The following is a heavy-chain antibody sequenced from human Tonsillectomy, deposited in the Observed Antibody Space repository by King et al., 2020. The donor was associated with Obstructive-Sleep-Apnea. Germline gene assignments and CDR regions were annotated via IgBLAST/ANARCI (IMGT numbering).Heavy chain of an antibody. CDR3: TSFCSGGTCFVFYYYAMDV. CDR1: GFTFGDYA. Sequence: VQLVESGGDLVQPGRSLRLSCTGSGFTFGDYAVSWFRQAPGKGLGWVGFIRSKAYGGTTDYAASVNGRFVISRDDSQSVAYLQMHSLKTEDTAVYYCTSFCSGGTCFVFYYYAMDVWGQGTTVTVSS. J-gene: IGHJ6*02. V-gene: IGHV3-49*03. D-gene: IGHD2-15*01. CDR2: IRSKAYGGTT.